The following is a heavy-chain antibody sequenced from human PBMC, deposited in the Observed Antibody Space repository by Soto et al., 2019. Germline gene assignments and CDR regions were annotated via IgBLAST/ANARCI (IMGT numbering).Heavy chain of an antibody. J-gene: IGHJ3*02. D-gene: IGHD6-13*01. Sequence: ASVKVSCKASGYTFTSYYMHWVRQAPGQGLEWMGIINPSGGSTSYAQKFQGRVTMTRDTSTSTVYMGLSSLRSEDTAVYYCARSWAGKSSSWDRDDAFDIWGQGTMVTVSS. CDR2: INPSGGST. V-gene: IGHV1-46*03. CDR3: ARSWAGKSSSWDRDDAFDI. CDR1: GYTFTSYY.